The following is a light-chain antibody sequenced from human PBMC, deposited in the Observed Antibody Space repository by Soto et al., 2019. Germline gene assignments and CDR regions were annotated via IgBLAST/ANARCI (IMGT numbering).Light chain of an antibody. CDR3: QQDGMSPW. CDR2: GAS. Sequence: VLTQSQGTLSLSLVEGSTLSFRASQSVSSSYLAWYKQKPGQAPRLLIYGASSRATGIPDRFSGSGSGTDFTLTIIRLDPEDFAVYNCQQDGMSPWFGEGAMLDI. J-gene: IGKJ1*01. V-gene: IGKV3-20*01. CDR1: QSVSSSY.